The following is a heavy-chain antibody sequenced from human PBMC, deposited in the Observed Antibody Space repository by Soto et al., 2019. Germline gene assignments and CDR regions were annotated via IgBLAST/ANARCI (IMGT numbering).Heavy chain of an antibody. Sequence: SETLSLTCTVSGGSISSYYWSWIRQPPGKGLEWIGYIYYSGSTNYNPSLKSRVTISVDTSKNQFSLKLSSVTAADTAVYYCAIKGLGYCSGGSCYSEAFDIWGQGTMVTVSS. D-gene: IGHD2-15*01. V-gene: IGHV4-59*08. CDR2: IYYSGST. CDR1: GGSISSYY. CDR3: AIKGLGYCSGGSCYSEAFDI. J-gene: IGHJ3*02.